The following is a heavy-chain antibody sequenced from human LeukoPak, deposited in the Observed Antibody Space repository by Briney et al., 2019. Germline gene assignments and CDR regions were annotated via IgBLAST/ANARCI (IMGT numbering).Heavy chain of an antibody. CDR1: GFTFSIYW. V-gene: IGHV3-7*01. Sequence: GGSLRLSCAASGFTFSIYWMSWVRQAPGKGLEWVANIKQDGSEKYYVGAVKGRFTISRANAKTSLYMQMNSLRAEDTAVYYCARAVERFLEWLPANYFDYWGQGTLVTVSS. D-gene: IGHD3-3*01. J-gene: IGHJ4*02. CDR3: ARAVERFLEWLPANYFDY. CDR2: IKQDGSEK.